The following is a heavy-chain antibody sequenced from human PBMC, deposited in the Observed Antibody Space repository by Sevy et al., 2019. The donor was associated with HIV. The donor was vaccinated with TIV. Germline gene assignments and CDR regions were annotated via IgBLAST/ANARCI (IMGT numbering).Heavy chain of an antibody. Sequence: GGSLRLSCAASGFTFSSYSMNWVRQAPGKGLEWVSYISSSSSTIYYADSVKGRFTISRDNAKNSLYLQMNSLRDEDTAVYYCARDHRIETKVIPNYFDYWGQGTLVTVSS. CDR1: GFTFSSYS. V-gene: IGHV3-48*02. J-gene: IGHJ4*02. D-gene: IGHD4-4*01. CDR2: ISSSSSTI. CDR3: ARDHRIETKVIPNYFDY.